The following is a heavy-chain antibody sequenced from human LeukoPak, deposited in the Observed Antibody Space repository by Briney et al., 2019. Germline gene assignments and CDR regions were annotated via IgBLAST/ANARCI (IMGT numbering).Heavy chain of an antibody. CDR2: IYYSGST. D-gene: IGHD4-17*01. V-gene: IGHV4-59*01. Sequence: PSETLSLTCTVSGGSISSYYWSWIRQPPGKGLEWIGYIYYSGSTNYNPSLKSPVTISVDTSKNQFSLKLSSVTAADTAVYYCARVGYGDYVILDYWGQGTLVTVSS. J-gene: IGHJ4*02. CDR3: ARVGYGDYVILDY. CDR1: GGSISSYY.